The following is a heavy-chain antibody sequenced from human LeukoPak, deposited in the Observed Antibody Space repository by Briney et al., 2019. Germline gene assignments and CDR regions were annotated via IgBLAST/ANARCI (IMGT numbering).Heavy chain of an antibody. J-gene: IGHJ4*03. V-gene: IGHV3-23*01. CDR3: AKGIYSSGWSYFDY. CDR2: LSGSGITT. CDR1: GFTFSNSA. Sequence: GGSLRLSCAASGFTFSNSAMSWVRQAPGKGLEWVSTLSGSGITTYYADSVKGRFTISRDNSKNTLYLQMNSLRAEDTAVYYCAKGIYSSGWSYFDYWGKGTTVTVSS. D-gene: IGHD6-19*01.